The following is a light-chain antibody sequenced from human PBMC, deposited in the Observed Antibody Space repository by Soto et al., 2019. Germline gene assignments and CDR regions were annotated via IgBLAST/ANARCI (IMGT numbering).Light chain of an antibody. Sequence: QSALTQPASVSGSRGQSITISCTGTSRDVGGYNYVSWYQQHPGKAPKLIIYEVSNRPSGVFNRFSGSKSGNTASLTISGLQAEDEADYCCSSYTSDNSYIFGTGTKVTVL. J-gene: IGLJ1*01. V-gene: IGLV2-14*01. CDR3: SSYTSDNSYI. CDR1: SRDVGGYNY. CDR2: EVS.